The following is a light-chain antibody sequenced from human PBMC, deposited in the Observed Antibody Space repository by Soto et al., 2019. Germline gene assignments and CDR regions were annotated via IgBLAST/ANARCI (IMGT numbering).Light chain of an antibody. CDR3: QQRSIWPPMT. CDR2: GSS. Sequence: EIVMTQSPGTLSVSPGERATLFCRAIQSVRSSLAWYQQKPGQAPRLFIYGSSNRATGIPARFSGSGSGTDFTLTISSLESEDSAVYYCQQRSIWPPMTFGQGTRLEIK. CDR1: QSVRSS. J-gene: IGKJ5*01. V-gene: IGKV3-11*01.